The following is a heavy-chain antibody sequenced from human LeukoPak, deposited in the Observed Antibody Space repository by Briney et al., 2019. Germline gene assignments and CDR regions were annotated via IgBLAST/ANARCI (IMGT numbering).Heavy chain of an antibody. D-gene: IGHD3-22*01. CDR1: GFTFSNYG. CDR3: AKVALFSGYYPPFDY. CDR2: ISYDGSNE. J-gene: IGHJ4*02. V-gene: IGHV3-30*18. Sequence: GGSLRLSCTASGFTFSNYGMHWVRQAPGKGLEWVAVISYDGSNEYYADSVKGRFTISRDNSKNTLFLQMNSLRPEDTAVYHCAKVALFSGYYPPFDYWGQGTLVTVSS.